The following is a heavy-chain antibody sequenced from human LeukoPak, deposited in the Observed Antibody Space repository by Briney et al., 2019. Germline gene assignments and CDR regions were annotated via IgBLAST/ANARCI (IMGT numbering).Heavy chain of an antibody. CDR1: GGSISSGSYY. J-gene: IGHJ4*02. D-gene: IGHD1-26*01. CDR3: ARARGGGSYRGYYFDY. V-gene: IGHV4-61*02. CDR2: IYTSGST. Sequence: SQTLSLTCTVSGGSISSGSYYWSWIRQPAGKGLEWIGRIYTSGSTYYNPSLKSRVTISVDTSKNQFSLKLSSVTAADTAVYYCARARGGGSYRGYYFDYWGQGTLVTVSS.